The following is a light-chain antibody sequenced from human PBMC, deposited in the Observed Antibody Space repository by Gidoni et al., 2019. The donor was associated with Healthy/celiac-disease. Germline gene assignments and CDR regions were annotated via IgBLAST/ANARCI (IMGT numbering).Light chain of an antibody. CDR1: ALPKQY. CDR3: QSADSSGTYGV. J-gene: IGLJ2*01. Sequence: SYALTPPPSVSVSPGQTARITCSGDALPKQYAYWYQQKPGQAPVLVIYKDSERPSGIPERFSGSSSGTTVTLTISGVQAEDEADYYCQSADSSGTYGVFGGGTKLTVL. V-gene: IGLV3-25*03. CDR2: KDS.